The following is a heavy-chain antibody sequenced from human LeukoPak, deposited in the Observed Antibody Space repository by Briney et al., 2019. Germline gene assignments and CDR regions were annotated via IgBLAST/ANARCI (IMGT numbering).Heavy chain of an antibody. V-gene: IGHV4-59*12. CDR3: ARGWVPYGTFDY. D-gene: IGHD4-17*01. Sequence: KSSETLSLTCTVSGGSISSYYWSWIRQPPGKGLEWIGYIYYSGSTSYSPSLKSRVTISVDTSKNQFSLKLSSVTAADTAVYYCARGWVPYGTFDYWGQGTLVTVSS. CDR2: IYYSGST. J-gene: IGHJ4*02. CDR1: GGSISSYY.